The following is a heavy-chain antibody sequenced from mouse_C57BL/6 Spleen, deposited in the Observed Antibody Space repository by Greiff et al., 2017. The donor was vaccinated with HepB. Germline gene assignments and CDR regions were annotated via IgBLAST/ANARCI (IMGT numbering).Heavy chain of an antibody. CDR1: GFTFSDYG. D-gene: IGHD1-1*01. J-gene: IGHJ4*01. Sequence: EVQVVESGGGLVKPGGSLKLSCAASGFTFSDYGMHWVRQAPEKGLEWVAYISSGSSTIYYADTVKGRFTISRDNAKNTLFLQMTSLRSEDTAMYYCARLYYGSSPYAMDYWGQGTSVTVSS. V-gene: IGHV5-17*01. CDR2: ISSGSSTI. CDR3: ARLYYGSSPYAMDY.